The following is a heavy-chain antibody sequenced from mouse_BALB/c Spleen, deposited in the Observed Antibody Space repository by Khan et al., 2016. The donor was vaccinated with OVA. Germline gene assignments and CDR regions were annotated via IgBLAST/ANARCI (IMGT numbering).Heavy chain of an antibody. CDR2: ISYSGIT. CDR3: ARTARIKY. CDR1: GYSITSGYG. J-gene: IGHJ2*01. D-gene: IGHD1-2*01. Sequence: EVQLQESGPGLVKPSQSLSLTCTVTGYSITSGYGWNWIRQFPGNKLEWIGYISYSGITNYNPSLKSRIPTTRYTSKNQFFLQLNSVTTEDTATYYCARTARIKYSGQGTPLTVSS. V-gene: IGHV3-2*02.